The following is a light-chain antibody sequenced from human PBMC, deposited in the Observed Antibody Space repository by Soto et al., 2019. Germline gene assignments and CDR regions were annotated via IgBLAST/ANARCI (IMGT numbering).Light chain of an antibody. J-gene: IGLJ2*01. CDR2: SNN. CDR1: SSNIGSNT. Sequence: QSVVTQTPSASGTPGQRVTISCSGSSSNIGSNTVNWYHQLPGTAPKLLIYSNNQRPSGVPDRFSGSKSGTSASLAISGLQSEDEADYYCAAWDDSLSGVVFGGGTKVTVL. CDR3: AAWDDSLSGVV. V-gene: IGLV1-44*01.